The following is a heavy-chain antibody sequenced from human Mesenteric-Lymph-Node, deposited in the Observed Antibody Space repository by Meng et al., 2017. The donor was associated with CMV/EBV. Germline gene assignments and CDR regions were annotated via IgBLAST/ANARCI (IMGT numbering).Heavy chain of an antibody. Sequence: GSLRPSCAVHGGSFSGYYWSWIRQPPGKGLEWIGVINHSGSTNYNPSLKSRVIISADTSKNHLSLKLTAVTTADRAMYYCARAPEPLTGIMSQYNFFDAWGQGTLVTVSS. CDR3: ARAPEPLTGIMSQYNFFDA. CDR2: INHSGST. CDR1: GGSFSGYY. D-gene: IGHD1-20*01. V-gene: IGHV4-34*01. J-gene: IGHJ5*02.